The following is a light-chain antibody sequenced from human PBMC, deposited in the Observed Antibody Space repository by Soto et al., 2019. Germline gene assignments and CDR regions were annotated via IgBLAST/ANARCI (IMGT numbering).Light chain of an antibody. J-gene: IGKJ5*01. Sequence: EIVMTQSPATLSVSPGERATLSCRASQSVSSNLAWYQQKPCQAPRLLIYGASTRATGIPARFSGSGSGTEFNLTISSLQSEDFAVYYCQQYNNWPITFGQGTRLEIK. CDR3: QQYNNWPIT. CDR2: GAS. V-gene: IGKV3-15*01. CDR1: QSVSSN.